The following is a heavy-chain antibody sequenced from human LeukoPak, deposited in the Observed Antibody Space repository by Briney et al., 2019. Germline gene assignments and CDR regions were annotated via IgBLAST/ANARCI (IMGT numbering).Heavy chain of an antibody. CDR3: ATYYAPWGGRGH. D-gene: IGHD3-16*01. Sequence: PSETLSLTCTVSGGYISDSHWSWIRQAPGRGLEWIGEFYASRGINYNPSLRSRVSISFDMSKSQLSLTLTSVTAADTAVYYCATYYAPWGGRGHWGQGTLVTVSS. V-gene: IGHV4-59*01. CDR2: FYASRGI. J-gene: IGHJ4*02. CDR1: GGYISDSH.